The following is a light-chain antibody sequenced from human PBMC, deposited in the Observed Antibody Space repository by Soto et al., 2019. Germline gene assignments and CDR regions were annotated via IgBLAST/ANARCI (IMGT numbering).Light chain of an antibody. CDR2: EVH. Sequence: QSVLTQPASVSGSPGQSITISCTGTSSDVGGYNYVSWYQQHPGKAPKLMIYEVHYRPSGVSSRFSGSKSGNTASLTISGLQAADEADYYCASYLTTSPLEVFGTGTKVTVL. CDR3: ASYLTTSPLEV. V-gene: IGLV2-14*01. CDR1: SSDVGGYNY. J-gene: IGLJ1*01.